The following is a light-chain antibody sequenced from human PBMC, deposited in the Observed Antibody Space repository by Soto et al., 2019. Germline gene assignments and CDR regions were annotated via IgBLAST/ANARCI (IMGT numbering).Light chain of an antibody. J-gene: IGLJ1*01. Sequence: QSALTQPASVSGSPGQSITISCTGTSSDVGAYKFVSWFQQHPGKAPKLIIYEVGNRPSGVSNRFSGYKSGNTASLTISGLQAEDESDYYCSSYSSSSALVFXTGTKVTVL. CDR2: EVG. CDR3: SSYSSSSALV. V-gene: IGLV2-14*01. CDR1: SSDVGAYKF.